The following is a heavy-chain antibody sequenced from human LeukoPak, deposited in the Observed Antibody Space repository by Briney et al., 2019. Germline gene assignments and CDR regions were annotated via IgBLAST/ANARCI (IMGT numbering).Heavy chain of an antibody. CDR3: ARVHLTWSVRDYYYMDV. Sequence: GGSLRLSCAASGFTFSSYAMSWVRQAPGKGLEWVSGMSGGGTNTYYAGSVKGRFTISRDNSNNTLYLHMNSLRAEDTAVYYCARVHLTWSVRDYYYMDVWGKGTTVTVSS. D-gene: IGHD4-17*01. CDR1: GFTFSSYA. V-gene: IGHV3-23*01. CDR2: MSGGGTNT. J-gene: IGHJ6*03.